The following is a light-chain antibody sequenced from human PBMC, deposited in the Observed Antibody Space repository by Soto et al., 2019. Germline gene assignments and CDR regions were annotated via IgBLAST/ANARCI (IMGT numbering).Light chain of an antibody. CDR3: CSYAPISTVV. Sequence: QSALTQPASVSGSPGQSITISCTGTSSDVGSYNLVSWYQQHPGQAPKLMIYEDNKRPSGVSNRFSGSKSGNTASLTISGLQAEDEAHYYCCSYAPISTVVFGGGTKLTV. J-gene: IGLJ3*02. V-gene: IGLV2-23*01. CDR1: SSDVGSYNL. CDR2: EDN.